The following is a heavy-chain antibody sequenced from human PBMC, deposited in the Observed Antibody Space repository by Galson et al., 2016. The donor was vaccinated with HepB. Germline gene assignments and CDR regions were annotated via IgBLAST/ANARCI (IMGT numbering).Heavy chain of an antibody. Sequence: SVKVSCKASGYTFTSYGISWVRQAPGQGLECMGWISAYNGNTNYAQNLQGRVTMTTDTSTSTAYMELRSLRSDDTAVYYCARDGGRSYDYVWGSYRYHRHFDYWGQGTLVTVSS. V-gene: IGHV1-18*01. J-gene: IGHJ4*02. CDR3: ARDGGRSYDYVWGSYRYHRHFDY. CDR1: GYTFTSYG. D-gene: IGHD3-16*02. CDR2: ISAYNGNT.